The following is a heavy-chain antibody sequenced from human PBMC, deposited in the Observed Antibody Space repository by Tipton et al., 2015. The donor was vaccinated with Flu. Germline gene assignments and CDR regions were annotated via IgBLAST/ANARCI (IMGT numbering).Heavy chain of an antibody. J-gene: IGHJ4*02. CDR3: ARQIGGGDCY. Sequence: GSLRLSCAASGFTFSTYWMTWVRQTPGKGLEWVGNINQNGSVKYYVDSVKGRFTISRDNAKNSLYLQMNSLRADDTAVYYCARQIGGGDCYWGQGALVTVSS. CDR2: INQNGSVK. D-gene: IGHD2-21*01. CDR1: GFTFSTYW. V-gene: IGHV3-7*03.